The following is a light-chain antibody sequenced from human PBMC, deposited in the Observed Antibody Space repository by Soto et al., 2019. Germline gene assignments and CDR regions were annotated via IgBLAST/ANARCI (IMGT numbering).Light chain of an antibody. V-gene: IGKV3-20*01. J-gene: IGKJ1*01. CDR1: QSVSSTY. CDR2: GAS. CDR3: HQYGSSPGT. Sequence: EIVLTQSPGTLSLSPGERATLSCRASQSVSSTYLAWYQQKPGQAPRLLIYGASSRATGIPDRFSGSGSGTDFTLIISRLEPEDFAVYYCHQYGSSPGTFGQGTKVEIK.